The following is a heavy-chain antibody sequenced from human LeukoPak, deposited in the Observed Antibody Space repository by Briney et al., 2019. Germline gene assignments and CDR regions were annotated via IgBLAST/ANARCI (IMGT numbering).Heavy chain of an antibody. Sequence: GGSLRLSCAASGFTISSYWMSWVGQARGKGLEWVANIKQDGSEKYYVDSVKGRFTISRDNAKNSLYLQMNSLRAEDTAVYYCAREETYGSGSYGPWRALDYWGQGSLVTVSS. CDR2: IKQDGSEK. V-gene: IGHV3-7*03. CDR3: AREETYGSGSYGPWRALDY. CDR1: GFTISSYW. D-gene: IGHD3-10*01. J-gene: IGHJ4*02.